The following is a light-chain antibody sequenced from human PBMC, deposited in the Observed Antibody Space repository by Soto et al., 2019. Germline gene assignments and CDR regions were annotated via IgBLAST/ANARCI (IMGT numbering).Light chain of an antibody. CDR2: EVT. V-gene: IGLV2-8*01. CDR3: TSHAGTNNFPYV. CDR1: SSDVGAYNY. Sequence: QSVLTQPPSASGSPGQSVTISCTGTSSDVGAYNYVSWYQHRPGKAPKLMIYEVTKRPSGVPDRFSGAKSGNTASLTVFGLQAEDEADYYCTSHAGTNNFPYVFGTGTKVTVL. J-gene: IGLJ1*01.